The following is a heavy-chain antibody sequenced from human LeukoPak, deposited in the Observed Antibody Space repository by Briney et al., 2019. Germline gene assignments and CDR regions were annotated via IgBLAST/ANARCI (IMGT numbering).Heavy chain of an antibody. V-gene: IGHV3-15*01. CDR1: GFTFSNAW. Sequence: GGSLRLSCAASGFTFSNAWMSWVRQAPGKGLEWVGRIKSKTDGGTTDYAAPVKGRFTISRDDSKNTLYLQMNSLKTEDTAVYYCTTGYNWNYALFDYWGQGTLVTVSS. J-gene: IGHJ4*02. CDR2: IKSKTDGGTT. CDR3: TTGYNWNYALFDY. D-gene: IGHD1-7*01.